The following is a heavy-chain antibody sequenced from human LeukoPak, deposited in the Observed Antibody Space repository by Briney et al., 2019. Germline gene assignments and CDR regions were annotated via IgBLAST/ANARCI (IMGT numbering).Heavy chain of an antibody. CDR1: GFTFTMFG. CDR2: IDARSGIV. Sequence: GGSLRLSCAASGFTFTMFGMNWVRQAPGKGLEWVSYIDARSGIVYYADSVQGRFTISRDDAKDSVFLQMNSLRVDNTAVYYCARTYDFGRGPPGDAFDNWGQGTLVTVPS. CDR3: ARTYDFGRGPPGDAFDN. J-gene: IGHJ3*02. D-gene: IGHD3-3*01. V-gene: IGHV3-48*01.